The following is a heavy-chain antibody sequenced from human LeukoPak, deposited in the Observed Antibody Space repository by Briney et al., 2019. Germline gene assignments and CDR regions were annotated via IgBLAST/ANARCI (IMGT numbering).Heavy chain of an antibody. CDR2: IVVGSGNT. V-gene: IGHV1-58*01. CDR3: AAGYIGGAMVTNAFDI. Sequence: SVKVSCKASGFSFTNSAVQWVRHARGQRLEWIGWIVVGSGNTIYVQKFQERVTISRDMSTSTAYMELSSLRSEDTAVYYCAAGYIGGAMVTNAFDIWGQGTMVSVSS. CDR1: GFSFTNSA. D-gene: IGHD5-18*01. J-gene: IGHJ3*02.